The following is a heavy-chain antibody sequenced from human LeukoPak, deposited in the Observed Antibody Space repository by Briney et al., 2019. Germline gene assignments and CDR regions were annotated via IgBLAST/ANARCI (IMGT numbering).Heavy chain of an antibody. V-gene: IGHV1-69*04. CDR2: IIPILGIA. CDR3: ARDLYCGGDCYGGGVYYYGMDV. J-gene: IGHJ6*02. D-gene: IGHD2-21*02. Sequence: GASVKVSCKASGGTFSSYAISWVRQAPGQGLKWMGRIIPILGIANYAQKFQGRVTITADKSTSTAYMELRSLRSDDTAVYYCARDLYCGGDCYGGGVYYYGMDVWGQGTTVTVFS. CDR1: GGTFSSYA.